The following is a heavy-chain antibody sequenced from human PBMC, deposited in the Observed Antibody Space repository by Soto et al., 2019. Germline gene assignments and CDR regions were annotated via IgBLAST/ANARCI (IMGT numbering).Heavy chain of an antibody. CDR1: GVSISSGGYY. CDR2: IHYSGST. Sequence: QVQLQESGSGLVKPSQTLSLTCTASGVSISSGGYYWSWMRQHPGKGLEWIGYIHYSGSTYYNPSLKSRVTISVDTSNNQFSLKLSSVTAADTAVYYCARSRRTGTYPDDFQRWGQGTLVTVSS. D-gene: IGHD1-26*01. CDR3: ARSRRTGTYPDDFQR. V-gene: IGHV4-31*03. J-gene: IGHJ1*01.